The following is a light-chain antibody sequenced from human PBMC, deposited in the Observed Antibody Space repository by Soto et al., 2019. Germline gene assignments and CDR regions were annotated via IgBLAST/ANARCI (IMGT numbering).Light chain of an antibody. Sequence: QSVLTQPASVSGSPGQSITISCTGTSRDVGGYNYVPWHQQHPGKAPKVIITEVSNRPSGVSNRFSGSKSGNTASLTISGLQAEDEADYYCSSYISSSTFVVFGGGTKVTVL. CDR1: SRDVGGYNY. V-gene: IGLV2-14*01. CDR2: EVS. J-gene: IGLJ2*01. CDR3: SSYISSSTFVV.